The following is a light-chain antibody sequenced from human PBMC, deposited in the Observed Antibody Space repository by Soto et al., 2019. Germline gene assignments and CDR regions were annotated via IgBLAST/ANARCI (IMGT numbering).Light chain of an antibody. Sequence: EIVFTQSPGTLSLSPGERSTLSCSASQSVSNNYLAWYQQKPGQAPRLLIYGASNSATGIPDRFSGSGSGTYFTLTISRLEPEDFAVYYCQQYGSSGTFGQGTKGNIK. CDR3: QQYGSSGT. J-gene: IGKJ1*01. V-gene: IGKV3-20*01. CDR1: QSVSNNY. CDR2: GAS.